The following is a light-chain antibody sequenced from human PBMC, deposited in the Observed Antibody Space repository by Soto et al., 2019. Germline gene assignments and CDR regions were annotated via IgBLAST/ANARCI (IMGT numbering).Light chain of an antibody. V-gene: IGLV2-14*01. CDR1: SSDVGGYNY. J-gene: IGLJ2*01. CDR3: ISYTSKSTWV. Sequence: SALTQPASVSGSPGQSITISCTGTSSDVGGYNYVSWFQQHPGIVPKLMIYEVSNRPSGVSNRFSGSKSVNTASLTISGLQSEDEAYYYCISYTSKSTWVFGGGTKVTVL. CDR2: EVS.